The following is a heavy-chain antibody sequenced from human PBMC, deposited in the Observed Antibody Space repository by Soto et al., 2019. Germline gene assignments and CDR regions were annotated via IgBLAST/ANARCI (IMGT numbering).Heavy chain of an antibody. CDR3: ARDRKVAAAGTYYYYGMDV. V-gene: IGHV3-48*03. Sequence: EVQLVESGGGLVQPGGSLRLSCAASGFTFSSYEMNWVRQAPGKGLEWVSYISSSGSTIYYAVSVKGRFTISRDNAKNSLYLQMNSLRAEDTAVYYCARDRKVAAAGTYYYYGMDVWGQGTTVTVSS. CDR2: ISSSGSTI. J-gene: IGHJ6*02. CDR1: GFTFSSYE. D-gene: IGHD6-13*01.